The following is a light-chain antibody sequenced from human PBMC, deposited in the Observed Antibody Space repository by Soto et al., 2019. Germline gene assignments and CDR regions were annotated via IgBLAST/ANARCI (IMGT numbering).Light chain of an antibody. Sequence: QSVLTQPPSASGTPGQRATSSGSGYSSTVGSNHVYWYQKFPGMAPKLLISKNNQRPSGVPDRFSGSKSGTYASLAISGLRSEDEADHYCAAWDDHFRPSVLGSGTKVTVL. CDR2: KNN. CDR3: AAWDDHFRPSV. V-gene: IGLV1-47*01. CDR1: SSTVGSNH. J-gene: IGLJ1*01.